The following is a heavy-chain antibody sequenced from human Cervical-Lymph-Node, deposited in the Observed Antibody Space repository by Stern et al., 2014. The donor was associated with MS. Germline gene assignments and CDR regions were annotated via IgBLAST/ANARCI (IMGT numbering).Heavy chain of an antibody. J-gene: IGHJ6*02. V-gene: IGHV4-61*02. CDR2: IYTSGDT. CDR1: GGSISSGSYY. Sequence: QLQLQESGPGLVKPSQTLSLTCSVSGGSISSGSYYWGWIRQPAGRGLEWIGRIYTSGDTNYNPSLQSRVTISVDTSKTQLSLKMRSVTAADTAVYYCARSIWNDIYHYYSMDVWGQGTTVTVSS. D-gene: IGHD1-1*01. CDR3: ARSIWNDIYHYYSMDV.